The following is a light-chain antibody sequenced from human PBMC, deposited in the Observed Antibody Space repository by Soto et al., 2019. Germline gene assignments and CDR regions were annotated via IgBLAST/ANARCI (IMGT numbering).Light chain of an antibody. Sequence: NQMTQSPSSQSASVGDKVTISCRASQAIRTSLVWYQQKSGRAPNLLIADASSRHSGVPSRFSGSGFGTDFNLTISGLQHEDFATYYCLQDATYPWTFGQGTRVDIK. V-gene: IGKV1-6*01. CDR1: QAIRTS. J-gene: IGKJ1*01. CDR3: LQDATYPWT. CDR2: DAS.